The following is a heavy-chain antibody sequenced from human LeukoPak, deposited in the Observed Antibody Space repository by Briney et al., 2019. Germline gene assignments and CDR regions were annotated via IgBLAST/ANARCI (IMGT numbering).Heavy chain of an antibody. V-gene: IGHV1-2*02. Sequence: ASVKVSCKASGYTFTGYYMHWVRQAPGQGLEWMGWINPNSGGTNYAQKFQGRVTMTRDTSISTAYMELSRLRPDDTAVYYCARSQRWLQMPPVPFGYWGQGTLVTVSS. D-gene: IGHD5-24*01. CDR1: GYTFTGYY. CDR3: ARSQRWLQMPPVPFGY. J-gene: IGHJ4*02. CDR2: INPNSGGT.